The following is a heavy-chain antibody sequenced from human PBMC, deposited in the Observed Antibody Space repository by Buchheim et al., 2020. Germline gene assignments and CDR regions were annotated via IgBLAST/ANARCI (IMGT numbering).Heavy chain of an antibody. CDR3: ATSNWFDP. Sequence: QLQLQESGPGLVKPSETLSLTCSVSGGSISGSSSYWGWVRQHPGRGLEWIGSIYHSGSTYYNPSLKSRVTISVDTSRNQFSLKMSYVTAADTAVYYGATSNWFDPWGQGTL. CDR2: IYHSGST. J-gene: IGHJ5*01. V-gene: IGHV4-39*01. CDR1: GGSISGSSSY.